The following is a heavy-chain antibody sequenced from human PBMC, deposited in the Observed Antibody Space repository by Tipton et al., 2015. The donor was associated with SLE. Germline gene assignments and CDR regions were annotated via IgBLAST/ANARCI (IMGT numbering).Heavy chain of an antibody. J-gene: IGHJ4*02. D-gene: IGHD3-10*01. Sequence: TLSLTCAVSGGSISSYYWSWIRQPPGKGLEWIGNIYYSGSTNYNPSLKSRVTISVDTSKNQFSLKLSSVTAADTAVYYCARGPGARCFDYWGQGTLVTVSS. CDR1: GGSISSYY. CDR3: ARGPGARCFDY. CDR2: IYYSGST. V-gene: IGHV4-59*12.